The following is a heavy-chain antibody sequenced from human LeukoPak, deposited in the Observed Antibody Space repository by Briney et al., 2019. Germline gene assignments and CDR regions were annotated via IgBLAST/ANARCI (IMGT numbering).Heavy chain of an antibody. CDR1: GFTCSGFW. D-gene: IGHD2-15*01. CDR2: IKPDGSEK. V-gene: IGHV3-7*02. CDR3: TRSLDY. J-gene: IGHJ4*02. Sequence: PGGSLRLSCAASGFTCSGFWMVWVRQAPGKGLKWVANIKPDGSEKYHVDSVKGRFTISRDNAKNSLYLQMHSLRAADVVVYYCTRSLDYWAQGTLVTVSS.